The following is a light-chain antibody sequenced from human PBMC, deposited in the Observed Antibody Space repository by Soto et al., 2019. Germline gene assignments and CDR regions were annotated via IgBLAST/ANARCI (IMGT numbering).Light chain of an antibody. Sequence: EIVLTQSPGTLSLSPGERATLSCRASQSVSSSYLAWYQQKPGQAPRLLIYGASSRATGIPDRFSGSGSGKEFTLTISRLEPEDFAVYSCQQYGSPLTFGGGTKVEI. CDR2: GAS. CDR1: QSVSSSY. CDR3: QQYGSPLT. J-gene: IGKJ4*01. V-gene: IGKV3-20*01.